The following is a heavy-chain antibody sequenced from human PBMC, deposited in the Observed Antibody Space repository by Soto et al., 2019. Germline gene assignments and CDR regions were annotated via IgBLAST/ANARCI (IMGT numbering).Heavy chain of an antibody. V-gene: IGHV4-39*01. D-gene: IGHD2-15*01. J-gene: IGHJ6*02. CDR1: GGSISSSSYY. CDR2: IYYGGST. CDR3: WGYCSGGSCYSGAILYYGMDV. Sequence: ASETLSLTCTVSGGSISSSSYYWGWIRQPPGKGLEWIGSIYYGGSTYYNPSLKSRVTISVDTSKNQFSLKLSSVTAADTAVYYCWGYCSGGSCYSGAILYYGMDVWGQGTTVTVSS.